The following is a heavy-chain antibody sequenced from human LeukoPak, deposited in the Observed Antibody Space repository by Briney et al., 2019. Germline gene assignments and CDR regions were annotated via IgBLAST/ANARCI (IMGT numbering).Heavy chain of an antibody. J-gene: IGHJ6*03. CDR1: GFTFSSYA. Sequence: PGGSLRLSCAASGFTFSSYAMTWVRQAPGMGLEWVSAIVGSGHRTYYADSVRGRCTISRDNSKNTLSLQMNSLRADDTAVYYCAKKGIWRGHSSDYYYYMDVWGKGTTVTVSS. D-gene: IGHD3-3*01. V-gene: IGHV3-23*01. CDR3: AKKGIWRGHSSDYYYYMDV. CDR2: IVGSGHRT.